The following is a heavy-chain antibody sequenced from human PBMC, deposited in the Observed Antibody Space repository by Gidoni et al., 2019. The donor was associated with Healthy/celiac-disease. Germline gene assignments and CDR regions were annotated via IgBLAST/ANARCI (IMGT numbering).Heavy chain of an antibody. CDR2: ISSSSSYI. D-gene: IGHD6-19*01. J-gene: IGHJ6*02. CDR1: GFTFSSYS. Sequence: EVQLVESGGGLVKPGGSLRLSCAASGFTFSSYSMNWVRQAPGKGLEWVSSISSSSSYIYYADSVKGRFTISRDNAKNSLYLQMNSLRAEDTAVYYCARDNGDGSGWYLGMDVWGQGTTVTVSS. CDR3: ARDNGDGSGWYLGMDV. V-gene: IGHV3-21*01.